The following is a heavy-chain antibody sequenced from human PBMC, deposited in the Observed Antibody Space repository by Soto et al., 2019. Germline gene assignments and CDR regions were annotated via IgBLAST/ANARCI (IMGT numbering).Heavy chain of an antibody. CDR3: TRDRGFRFWSGYSVDYYYYGMDV. J-gene: IGHJ6*02. D-gene: IGHD3-3*01. CDR1: GLTFGDYA. CDR2: IRSKAYGGTT. Sequence: PGGSLRLSFTASGLTFGDYAMSWFRQAPGKGLEWVGFIRSKAYGGTTEYAASVKGRFTISRDDSKSIAYLQMNSLKTEDTAVYYCTRDRGFRFWSGYSVDYYYYGMDVWGQGTTVTVSS. V-gene: IGHV3-49*03.